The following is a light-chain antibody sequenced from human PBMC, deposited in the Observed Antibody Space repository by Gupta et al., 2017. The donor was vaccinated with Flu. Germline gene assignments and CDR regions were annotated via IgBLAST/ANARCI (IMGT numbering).Light chain of an antibody. J-gene: IGKJ2*01. CDR2: KAS. CDR1: QSISTW. V-gene: IGKV1-5*03. Sequence: SILSASVGDRVTITCRASQSISTWLAWYQLKPGKAPKLLIYKASNLESGVPSRFSGSGSGTEFTLTISSLQPDDSATYYCQQYNSYSPYTFGQGTKLEIK. CDR3: QQYNSYSPYT.